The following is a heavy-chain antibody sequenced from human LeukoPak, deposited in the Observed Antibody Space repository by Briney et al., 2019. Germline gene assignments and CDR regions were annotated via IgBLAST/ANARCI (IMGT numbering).Heavy chain of an antibody. Sequence: SETLSLTCAVYGGSFSGYYWSWIRQPPGKGLEWIGYIYYSGSTNYNPSLKSRVTISVDKSKNQFYLKLSSVTAADTAVYYCARSDCSGGSCMNNWGQGTLVTVSS. V-gene: IGHV4-59*08. J-gene: IGHJ4*02. CDR1: GGSFSGYY. CDR3: ARSDCSGGSCMNN. D-gene: IGHD2-15*01. CDR2: IYYSGST.